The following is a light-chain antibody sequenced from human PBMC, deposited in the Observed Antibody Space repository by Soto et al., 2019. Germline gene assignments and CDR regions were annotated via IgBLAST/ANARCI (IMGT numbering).Light chain of an antibody. CDR3: CSYPGSHTWV. CDR2: EVN. CDR1: SSDIGAYDY. Sequence: QSALTQPASLSGSPGQSITISCTGTSSDIGAYDYVSWFQQHPGKAPKLMISEVNNRPSGVSNRFSGSKSGNTAYLTISGLQDEDEADYYCCSYPGSHTWVFGGGTKLTVL. V-gene: IGLV2-14*01. J-gene: IGLJ3*02.